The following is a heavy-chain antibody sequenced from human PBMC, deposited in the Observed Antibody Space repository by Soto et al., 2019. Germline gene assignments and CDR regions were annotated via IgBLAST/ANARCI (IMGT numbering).Heavy chain of an antibody. CDR2: ISGSGGST. Sequence: EVQLLESGGGLVQPGGSLRLSCAASGFTFSSYAMSWVRQAPGKGLEWVSAISGSGGSTYYADSVKGRFTISRDNSKNTLYLQMNSLRAEDTAVYYCANPSTVTTYLYYFAYWGQGALVTDSS. CDR1: GFTFSSYA. V-gene: IGHV3-23*01. D-gene: IGHD4-17*01. CDR3: ANPSTVTTYLYYFAY. J-gene: IGHJ4*02.